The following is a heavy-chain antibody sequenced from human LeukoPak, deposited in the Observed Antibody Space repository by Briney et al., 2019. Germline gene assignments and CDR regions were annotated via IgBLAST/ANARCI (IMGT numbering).Heavy chain of an antibody. D-gene: IGHD4-23*01. CDR1: GYTFTSYG. V-gene: IGHV1-2*06. CDR3: ARAITVVPVFDY. CDR2: INPNSGGT. J-gene: IGHJ4*02. Sequence: ASVKVSCKASGYTFTSYGISWVRRAPGQGLEWMGRINPNSGGTNYAQKFQGRVTMTRDTSISTAYMELSRLRSDDTAVYYCARAITVVPVFDYWGQGTLVTVSS.